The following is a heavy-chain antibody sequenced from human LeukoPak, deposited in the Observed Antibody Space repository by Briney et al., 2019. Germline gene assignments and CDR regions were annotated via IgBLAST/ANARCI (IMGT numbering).Heavy chain of an antibody. Sequence: GGSLRLSXAASGFTFSSYGMHWVRQAPGKGLEWVAVIWYDGSNKYYADSVKGRFTISRDNSKNTLYLQMNSLRAEDTAVYYCAKDHTASVTSPDYWGQGTLVTVSS. D-gene: IGHD5-18*01. V-gene: IGHV3-33*06. CDR2: IWYDGSNK. J-gene: IGHJ4*02. CDR3: AKDHTASVTSPDY. CDR1: GFTFSSYG.